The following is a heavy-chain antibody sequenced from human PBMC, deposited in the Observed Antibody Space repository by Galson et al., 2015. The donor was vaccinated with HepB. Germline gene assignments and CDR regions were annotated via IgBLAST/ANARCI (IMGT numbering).Heavy chain of an antibody. Sequence: QSGAEVKKPGESLKISCKGSGYSFTSYWIGWVRQMPGKGLEWMGIIYPGDSDTRYSPSFQGQVTISADKSISTAYLQWSSLKASDTAMYYCARRGYCSSTSCDAWFDPWGQGTLVTVSS. CDR1: GYSFTSYW. V-gene: IGHV5-51*01. CDR2: IYPGDSDT. J-gene: IGHJ5*02. CDR3: ARRGYCSSTSCDAWFDP. D-gene: IGHD2-2*01.